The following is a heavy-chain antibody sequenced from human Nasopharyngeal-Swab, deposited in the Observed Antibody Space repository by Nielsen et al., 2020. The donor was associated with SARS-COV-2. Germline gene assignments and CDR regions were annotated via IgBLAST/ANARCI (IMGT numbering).Heavy chain of an antibody. J-gene: IGHJ6*02. Sequence: GESLKISCAASGFTFSSYEMNWVRQAPGKGLEWVSYISSSGSTIYYADSVKGRFTISRDNAKNSLYLQINSLRAEDTAVYYCARESSIVLWVYVHHYGMDVWGQGTTVTVSS. CDR1: GFTFSSYE. D-gene: IGHD2-8*01. CDR2: ISSSGSTI. CDR3: ARESSIVLWVYVHHYGMDV. V-gene: IGHV3-48*03.